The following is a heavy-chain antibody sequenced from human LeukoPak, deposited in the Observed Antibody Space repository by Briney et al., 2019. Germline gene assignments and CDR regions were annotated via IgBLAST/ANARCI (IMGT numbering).Heavy chain of an antibody. J-gene: IGHJ4*02. V-gene: IGHV3-23*01. Sequence: GGSLRLSCAASGFTFSSYAMSWVRQAPGKGLEWVSAISVNGGTIYYADSVQGRFTTSRDSSKNTLYLQMNSLRAVDTAVYYCAKAAPDTTYFDYWGQGTLVTVSS. D-gene: IGHD2/OR15-2a*01. CDR2: ISVNGGTI. CDR1: GFTFSSYA. CDR3: AKAAPDTTYFDY.